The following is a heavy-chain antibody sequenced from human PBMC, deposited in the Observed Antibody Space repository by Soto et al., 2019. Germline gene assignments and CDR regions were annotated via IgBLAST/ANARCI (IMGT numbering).Heavy chain of an antibody. Sequence: ASVKVSCKASGYTFTSYGISWVRQAPGQGLEWMGWISAYNGNTNYAQKPQGRVTMTTDTSTSTAYMELRSLRSDDTAVYYCARGEYYYDSSGYCDYWGQGTLVTVSS. CDR3: ARGEYYYDSSGYCDY. V-gene: IGHV1-18*01. CDR2: ISAYNGNT. CDR1: GYTFTSYG. J-gene: IGHJ4*02. D-gene: IGHD3-22*01.